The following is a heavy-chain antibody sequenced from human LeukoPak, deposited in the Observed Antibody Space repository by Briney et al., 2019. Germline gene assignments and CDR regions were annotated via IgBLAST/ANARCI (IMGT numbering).Heavy chain of an antibody. CDR2: IYYSGST. V-gene: IGHV4-59*01. D-gene: IGHD6-13*01. J-gene: IGHJ5*02. CDR1: GGSISSFY. Sequence: SETLSLTCTVSGGSISSFYWSWIRQPPGKGLEWIGYIYYSGSTNYNPSLKSRVTISVDTSKNQFSLKLSSVTAADTAVYYCARGEYSSSWYKAPGWFDPWGQGTLVTVSS. CDR3: ARGEYSSSWYKAPGWFDP.